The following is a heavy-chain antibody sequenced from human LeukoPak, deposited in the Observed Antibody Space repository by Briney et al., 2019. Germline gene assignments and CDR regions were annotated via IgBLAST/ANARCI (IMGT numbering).Heavy chain of an antibody. V-gene: IGHV1-2*02. CDR2: INPNSGGT. CDR1: GYTFTGYY. CDR3: AREANDFWSGYYPQSYWFDP. Sequence: ASVKVSCKASGYTFTGYYMHWVRQAPGQGLEWMGWINPNSGGTNYAQKFQGRVTMTRDTSISTAYMELSRLRSDDTAVYYCAREANDFWSGYYPQSYWFDPWGQGTLVTVSS. J-gene: IGHJ5*02. D-gene: IGHD3-3*01.